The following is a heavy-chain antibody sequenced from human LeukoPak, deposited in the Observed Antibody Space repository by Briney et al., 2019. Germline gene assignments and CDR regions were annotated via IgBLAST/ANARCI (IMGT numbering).Heavy chain of an antibody. V-gene: IGHV3-49*04. J-gene: IGHJ4*02. CDR1: GFTFGDYA. D-gene: IGHD3-10*01. Sequence: GGSLRLSCTAPGFTFGDYAMSWVRQAPGKGLEWVGFIRSKAYGGTTEYAASVRGRFTISRDDSKSIAYLQMNSLKTEDTAVYYCTRSTSSGRDFDYWGQGTLVTVSS. CDR3: TRSTSSGRDFDY. CDR2: IRSKAYGGTT.